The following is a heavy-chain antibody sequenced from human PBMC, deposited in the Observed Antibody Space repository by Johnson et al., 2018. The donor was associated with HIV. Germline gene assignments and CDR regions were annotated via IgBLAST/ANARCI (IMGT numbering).Heavy chain of an antibody. CDR2: ISYDGSDK. Sequence: QVQLVESGGGVVQPGRSLRLSCAASGFTFSSYAMHWVRQAPAKGLQWVAVISYDGSDKDYADSVKGRFTISRDNSKNTLYLQMGSLRVEDMAVYYCARSDVDIVATILFDIWGQGTMVTVSS. CDR3: ARSDVDIVATILFDI. CDR1: GFTFSSYA. J-gene: IGHJ3*02. V-gene: IGHV3-30*14. D-gene: IGHD5-12*01.